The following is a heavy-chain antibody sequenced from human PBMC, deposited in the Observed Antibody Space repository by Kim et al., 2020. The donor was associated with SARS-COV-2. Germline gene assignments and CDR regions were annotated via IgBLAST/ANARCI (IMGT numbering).Heavy chain of an antibody. Sequence: GGSLRLSCAASGFRFSAYAMTWVRQVAGKGLEWVASIDANGETTYYADALKGRFTISRDNARADVYLQRNSLRVEDTAVYYCEEDGPGRPTRRLXVWGQG. D-gene: IGHD2-15*01. J-gene: IGHJ1*01. V-gene: IGHV3-23*05. CDR2: IDANGETT. CDR3: EEDGPGRPTRRLXV. CDR1: GFRFSAYA.